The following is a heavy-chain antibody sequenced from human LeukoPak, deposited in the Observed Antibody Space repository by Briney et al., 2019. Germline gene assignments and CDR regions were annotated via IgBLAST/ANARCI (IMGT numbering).Heavy chain of an antibody. CDR3: ARDPFSLTVAGGPPIDY. V-gene: IGHV3-7*01. Sequence: PGGSLRLSCAASGVTFTTYWMSWVRQTLGQGLECVANIDQDGSDKYYVDSVKGRFTISRDNAKNSLYLKMNSLRAEDTAVYYCARDPFSLTVAGGPPIDYWGQGTLVTVSS. D-gene: IGHD6-19*01. CDR1: GVTFTTYW. J-gene: IGHJ4*02. CDR2: IDQDGSDK.